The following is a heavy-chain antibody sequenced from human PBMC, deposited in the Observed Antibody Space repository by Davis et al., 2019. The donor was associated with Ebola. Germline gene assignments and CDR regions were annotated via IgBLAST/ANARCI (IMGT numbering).Heavy chain of an antibody. CDR2: ISAYNGNT. J-gene: IGHJ6*03. Sequence: AASVKVSCKASGYTFTRYAISWVRQAPGQGLEWMGWISAYNGNTNYAQKLQGRVTMTTDTSTSTAYMELRSLRSDDTAVYYCARASPPYSYGNYYYMDVWGKGTTVTVSS. CDR1: GYTFTRYA. D-gene: IGHD5-18*01. CDR3: ARASPPYSYGNYYYMDV. V-gene: IGHV1-18*04.